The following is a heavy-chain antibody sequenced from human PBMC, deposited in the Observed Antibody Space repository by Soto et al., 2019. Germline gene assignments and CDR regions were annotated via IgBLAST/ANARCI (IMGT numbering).Heavy chain of an antibody. CDR3: TREVLGGSGSYYLTPPFDY. Sequence: PGGSLRLSCTASGFTFGDYAMSWFRQAPGKGLEWVGFIRSKAYGGTTEYAASVKGRFTISRDDSKSIAYLQMNSLKTEDTAVYYCTREVLGGSGSYYLTPPFDYWGQGTLVTVSS. V-gene: IGHV3-49*03. D-gene: IGHD3-10*01. CDR2: IRSKAYGGTT. J-gene: IGHJ4*02. CDR1: GFTFGDYA.